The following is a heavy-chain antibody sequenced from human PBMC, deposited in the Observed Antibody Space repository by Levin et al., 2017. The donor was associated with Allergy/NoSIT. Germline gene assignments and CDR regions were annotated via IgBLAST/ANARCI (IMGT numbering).Heavy chain of an antibody. CDR1: GFTFSSYW. CDR2: IKQDGSEK. Sequence: GESLKISCAASGFTFSSYWMSWVRQAPGKGLEWVANIKQDGSEKYYVDSVKGRFTISRDNAKNSLYLQMNSLRAEDTAVYYCAREYCSGGSCYKYFQHWGQGTLVTVSS. J-gene: IGHJ1*01. V-gene: IGHV3-7*01. D-gene: IGHD2-15*01. CDR3: AREYCSGGSCYKYFQH.